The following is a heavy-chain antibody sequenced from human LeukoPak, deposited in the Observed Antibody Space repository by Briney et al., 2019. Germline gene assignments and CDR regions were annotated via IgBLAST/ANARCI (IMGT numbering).Heavy chain of an antibody. J-gene: IGHJ6*04. Sequence: EASVKVSCKASGGTFSSYAISWVRQAPEQGLEWMGGIIPIFGTANYAQKFQGRVTITADESTSTAYMELSSLRSEDTAVYYCARSVGYYYGSGSLYYYGMDVWGKGTTVTVSS. CDR3: ARSVGYYYGSGSLYYYGMDV. CDR2: IIPIFGTA. V-gene: IGHV1-69*13. D-gene: IGHD3-10*01. CDR1: GGTFSSYA.